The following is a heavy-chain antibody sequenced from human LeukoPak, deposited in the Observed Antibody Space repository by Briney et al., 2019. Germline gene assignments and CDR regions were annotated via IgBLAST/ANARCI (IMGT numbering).Heavy chain of an antibody. CDR3: AKHAGAFYYLGY. J-gene: IGHJ4*02. V-gene: IGHV4-39*01. Sequence: PSETLSLTCTVSGGSISSSSFYWGWIRQPPGTGLEWIGSIYYSGNTYYNPSLKSRVTISVDTSKNQFSLKLSSVTAADTAVYYCAKHAGAFYYLGYWGQGTLVTVSS. D-gene: IGHD1-26*01. CDR1: GGSISSSSFY. CDR2: IYYSGNT.